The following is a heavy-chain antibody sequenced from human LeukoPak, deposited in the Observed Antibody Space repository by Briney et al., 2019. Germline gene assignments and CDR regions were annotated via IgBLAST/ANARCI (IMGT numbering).Heavy chain of an antibody. CDR1: GDSMSSSSYY. Sequence: SETLSLTCTVSGDSMSSSSYYWGWIRQPPGKGLEWIGNIYYSGNTYYNPSLKSRVTISVDTSENHFTLKVTSVTAAGTAVYYCARTSPYYDQNRYFDYWGQGTLVTVSS. CDR2: IYYSGNT. V-gene: IGHV4-39*06. J-gene: IGHJ4*02. D-gene: IGHD3-22*01. CDR3: ARTSPYYDQNRYFDY.